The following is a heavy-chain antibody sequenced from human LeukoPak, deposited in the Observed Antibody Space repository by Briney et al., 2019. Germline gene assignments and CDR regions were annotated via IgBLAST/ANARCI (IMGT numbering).Heavy chain of an antibody. Sequence: PSETLSLTCTVSGGSISPYYWSWIRQPPGKGLEWIGYVYYSGSTTYNPSLRSRVTISVDTSKNQFSLKLSSVTAADTAVYYCARGKYYFDYWGQGTLVTVSS. CDR3: ARGKYYFDY. CDR2: VYYSGST. V-gene: IGHV4-59*01. J-gene: IGHJ4*02. CDR1: GGSISPYY.